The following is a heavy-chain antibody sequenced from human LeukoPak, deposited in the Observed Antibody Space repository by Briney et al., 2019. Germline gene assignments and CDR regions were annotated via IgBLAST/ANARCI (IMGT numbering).Heavy chain of an antibody. CDR3: ARDLYDFWSGPHGAFDI. CDR2: INSDGSST. CDR1: GFTFSSYW. J-gene: IGHJ3*02. D-gene: IGHD3-3*01. Sequence: GGSLRLSCAASGFTFSSYWMHWVRQAPGKGLGWVSRINSDGSSTSYADSVKGRFTISRDNAKNTLYLQMNSLRAEDTAVYYCARDLYDFWSGPHGAFDIWGQGTMVTVSS. V-gene: IGHV3-74*01.